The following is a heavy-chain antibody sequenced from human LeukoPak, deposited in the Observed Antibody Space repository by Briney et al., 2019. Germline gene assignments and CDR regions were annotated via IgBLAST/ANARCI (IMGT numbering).Heavy chain of an antibody. D-gene: IGHD3-22*01. J-gene: IGHJ5*01. CDR1: GGSFSGYY. CDR3: ARGSPIYSDSSGYYYDWFDS. Sequence: KASETLSLTCAVYGGSFSGYYWSWIRQPPGKGVEWIGEINHSGSTNYNPSLKSRVTISVDTSKNQFSLNISYVTAADKAVYYCARGSPIYSDSSGYYYDWFDSWGQGTLVTVSS. V-gene: IGHV4-34*01. CDR2: INHSGST.